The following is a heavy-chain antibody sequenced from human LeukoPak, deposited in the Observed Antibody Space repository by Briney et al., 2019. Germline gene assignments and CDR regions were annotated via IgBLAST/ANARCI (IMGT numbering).Heavy chain of an antibody. CDR1: GFTVSADY. V-gene: IGHV3-66*02. CDR3: ARDRYSTIFGG. Sequence: GGSLRLSCAAFGFTVSADYMSWVRQAPGKGLEWVSVYSGGDTYYAGSVKGRFTISRDNSKNTLYLQMNSLRAEDTAVYYCARDRYSTIFGGWGQGTLVTVSS. J-gene: IGHJ4*02. CDR2: YSGGDT. D-gene: IGHD3-3*01.